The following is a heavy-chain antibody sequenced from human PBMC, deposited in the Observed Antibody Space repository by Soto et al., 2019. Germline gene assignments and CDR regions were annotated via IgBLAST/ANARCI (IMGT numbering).Heavy chain of an antibody. CDR2: IWYDGSNK. Sequence: QVQLVESGGGVVQPGRSLRLSWAASGFTFSSYGMHWVRQAPGKGLEWVAVIWYDGSNKYYADSVKGRFTISRDNSKNTLYLQMNSLRAEDTAVYYCARAPESVVVAALDLWGQGTLVTVSS. CDR3: ARAPESVVVAALDL. CDR1: GFTFSSYG. V-gene: IGHV3-33*01. J-gene: IGHJ4*02. D-gene: IGHD2-15*01.